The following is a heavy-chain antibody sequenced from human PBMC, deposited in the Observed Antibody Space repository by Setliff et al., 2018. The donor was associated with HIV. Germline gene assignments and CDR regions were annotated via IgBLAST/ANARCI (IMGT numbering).Heavy chain of an antibody. J-gene: IGHJ5*02. CDR2: INPNGGST. CDR3: ARGGPGSSFGYDWFDP. V-gene: IGHV1-46*01. Sequence: GASVKVSCKASGYTFTSYYVHFVRQAPGQGPEWMGIINPNGGSTNYAQKFEGRVAMTADTSTNNVHMYLSSLRSEDTAIYYCARGGPGSSFGYDWFDPWGQGTPV. CDR1: GYTFTSYY. D-gene: IGHD5-18*01.